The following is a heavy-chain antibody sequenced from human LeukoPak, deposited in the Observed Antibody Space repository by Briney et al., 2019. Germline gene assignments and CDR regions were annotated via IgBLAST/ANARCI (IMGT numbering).Heavy chain of an antibody. CDR1: GYIFIGYY. CDR3: ASRYGSPGVYYFDY. J-gene: IGHJ4*02. V-gene: IGHV1-2*02. D-gene: IGHD3-16*02. CDR2: INPNNGGT. Sequence: ASVKVSCKASGYIFIGYYMHWVRQVPEQGLEWMGWINPNNGGTNYAQKFQGRVTMTRDTSISTAYMGLSRLRSDDTAVYYCASRYGSPGVYYFDYWGQGSLVTVSS.